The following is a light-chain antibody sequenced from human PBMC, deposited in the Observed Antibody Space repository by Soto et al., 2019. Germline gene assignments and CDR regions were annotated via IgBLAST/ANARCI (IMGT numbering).Light chain of an antibody. J-gene: IGKJ1*01. V-gene: IGKV3D-20*02. CDR2: GAS. CDR1: QSVNNNY. CDR3: QQHSHWPPWT. Sequence: VLTQSPGTLSLSPGERATLSCRASQSVNNNYLAWYQQKPGQSPRLLIYGASIRATAIPDRFSGSGSGTDFTLTISDLEPEDFAVYYCQQHSHWPPWTFGQGTRVEIQ.